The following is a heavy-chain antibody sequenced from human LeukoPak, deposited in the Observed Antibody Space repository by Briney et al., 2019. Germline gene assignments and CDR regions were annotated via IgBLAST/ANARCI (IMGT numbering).Heavy chain of an antibody. D-gene: IGHD5-24*01. V-gene: IGHV1-3*01. Sequence: ASVKDSCKASEYTFTDYAINWVGQAPGQRLEWMGWINAGNGNTRYSQRFQGRVTITRDTSASTAYMELSSLTSEDTAVYYCARGRWSATTASYYLDFWGQGTLVTVSS. CDR2: INAGNGNT. CDR3: ARGRWSATTASYYLDF. J-gene: IGHJ4*02. CDR1: EYTFTDYA.